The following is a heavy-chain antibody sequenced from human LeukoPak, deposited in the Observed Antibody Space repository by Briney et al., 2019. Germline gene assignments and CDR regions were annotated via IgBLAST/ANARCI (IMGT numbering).Heavy chain of an antibody. Sequence: GGSLRPSRAASGFTFSSYGMHWVRQAPGKGLEWVAVISYDGSNKYYADSVKGRFTISRDNSKNTLYLQMNSLRAEDTAVYYCANSVIAAAGFDAFDIWGQGTMVTVSS. D-gene: IGHD6-13*01. CDR1: GFTFSSYG. J-gene: IGHJ3*02. CDR2: ISYDGSNK. V-gene: IGHV3-30*18. CDR3: ANSVIAAAGFDAFDI.